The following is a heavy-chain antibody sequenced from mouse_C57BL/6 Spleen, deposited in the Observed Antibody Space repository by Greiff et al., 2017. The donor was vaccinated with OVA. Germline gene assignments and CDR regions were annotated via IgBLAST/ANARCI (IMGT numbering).Heavy chain of an antibody. J-gene: IGHJ2*01. CDR2: IDPANANT. V-gene: IGHV14-3*01. Sequence: VQLQQSVTELVRPGASVKLSCTTSGFNIKDTYMHWVKQRPEQGLEWIGRIDPANANTRYGPKFQGKATITADTSSNTAYLHLSSLTSEDTAIYYCARYHGYDDGYYFDYWGQGTTLTVSS. D-gene: IGHD2-2*01. CDR3: ARYHGYDDGYYFDY. CDR1: GFNIKDTY.